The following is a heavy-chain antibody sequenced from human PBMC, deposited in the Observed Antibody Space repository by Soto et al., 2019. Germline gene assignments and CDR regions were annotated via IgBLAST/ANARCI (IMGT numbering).Heavy chain of an antibody. CDR3: VGDFWSGRDYYYYGMDV. Sequence: QVQLQESGPGLVKPSETLSLTCTVSGGSISSYYWSWIRQPPGKGLEWIGYLYYSGSTNYNPSLKSRVTISVDTSKNQFSLKLSSVTAADTAVYYCVGDFWSGRDYYYYGMDVWGQGTTVTVSS. D-gene: IGHD3-3*01. V-gene: IGHV4-59*01. CDR2: LYYSGST. J-gene: IGHJ6*02. CDR1: GGSISSYY.